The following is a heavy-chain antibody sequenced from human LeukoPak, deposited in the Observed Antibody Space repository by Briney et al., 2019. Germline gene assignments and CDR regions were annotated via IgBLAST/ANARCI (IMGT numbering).Heavy chain of an antibody. Sequence: ASVKVSCNASASTFTTCYIHLVPQAPGQGLEWMGIINPSGGSTSYAQNFQGRITMTRDTSTSTVYMELSSLRSEDTAVYYCGRDPGVCGSCYLDRWGRGTLVTVSS. V-gene: IGHV1-46*01. CDR2: INPSGGST. J-gene: IGHJ2*01. CDR1: ASTFTTCY. D-gene: IGHD1-26*01. CDR3: GRDPGVCGSCYLDR.